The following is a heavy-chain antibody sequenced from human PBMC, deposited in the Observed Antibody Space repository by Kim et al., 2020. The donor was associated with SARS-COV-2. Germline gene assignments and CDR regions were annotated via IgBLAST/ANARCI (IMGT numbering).Heavy chain of an antibody. J-gene: IGHJ4*02. CDR2: IYYSGST. CDR3: ARSWGYYGSGSYPDY. V-gene: IGHV4-39*01. D-gene: IGHD3-10*01. CDR1: GGSISGSSYY. Sequence: SETLSLTCTVSGGSISGSSYYWGWVRQPPGKGLEWIGSIYYSGSTYYNPSLESRVTISVDTSKSQFSLKLSSVTAADTAVYHCARSWGYYGSGSYPDYWGQGTLVGVSA.